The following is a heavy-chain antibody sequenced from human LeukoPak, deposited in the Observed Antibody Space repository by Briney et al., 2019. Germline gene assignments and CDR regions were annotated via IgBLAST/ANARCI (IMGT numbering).Heavy chain of an antibody. V-gene: IGHV1-2*02. CDR1: GYTFTGYY. J-gene: IGHJ4*02. Sequence: PSVKVSCKASGYTFTGYYMHWVRQAPGQGLEWMGWINPNSGGTNYAQKFQGRVTMTRDTSISAAYMELSRLRSDDTAVSYCARGSSSWEGDYWGQGTLVTVSS. CDR3: ARGSSSWEGDY. D-gene: IGHD6-13*01. CDR2: INPNSGGT.